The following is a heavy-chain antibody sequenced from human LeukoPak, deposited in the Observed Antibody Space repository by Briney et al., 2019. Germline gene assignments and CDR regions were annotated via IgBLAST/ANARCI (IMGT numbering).Heavy chain of an antibody. V-gene: IGHV4-61*02. CDR2: IYTSGST. J-gene: IGHJ6*03. CDR3: ARTAMVTLASHYMDV. Sequence: SETLSLTCTVSGGSISSGSYYWSWIRQPAGKGLEWIGRIYTSGSTNYNPSLKSRVTISVDTSKNQFSLKLSSVTAADTAVYYCARTAMVTLASHYMDVWGKGTTVTVSS. D-gene: IGHD5-18*01. CDR1: GGSISSGSYY.